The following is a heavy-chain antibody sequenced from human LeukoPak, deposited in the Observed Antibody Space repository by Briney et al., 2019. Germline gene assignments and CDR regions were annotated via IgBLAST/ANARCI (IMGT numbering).Heavy chain of an antibody. Sequence: SETLSLTCAVYGGSFSGYYWSWIRQPPGKGLEWIGEINHSGSTNYNPSLKSRVTISVDTSKNQFSLKLSSVTAADTAVYYCATLQARSIAAAGTFDYWGQGTLVTVSS. CDR3: ATLQARSIAAAGTFDY. V-gene: IGHV4-34*01. CDR2: INHSGST. J-gene: IGHJ4*02. D-gene: IGHD6-13*01. CDR1: GGSFSGYY.